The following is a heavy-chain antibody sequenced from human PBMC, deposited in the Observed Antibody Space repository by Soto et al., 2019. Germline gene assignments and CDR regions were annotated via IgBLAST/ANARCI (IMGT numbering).Heavy chain of an antibody. Sequence: SVKVSCKASGGTFSSYAISWVRQAPGQGLEWMGGIIPIFGTANYAQKFQGRVTITADESTSTAYMELSSLRSEDTAVYYCAREGAYYDGYYYGMDVWGQGTTVTVSS. J-gene: IGHJ6*02. D-gene: IGHD3-3*01. CDR2: IIPIFGTA. CDR3: AREGAYYDGYYYGMDV. CDR1: GGTFSSYA. V-gene: IGHV1-69*13.